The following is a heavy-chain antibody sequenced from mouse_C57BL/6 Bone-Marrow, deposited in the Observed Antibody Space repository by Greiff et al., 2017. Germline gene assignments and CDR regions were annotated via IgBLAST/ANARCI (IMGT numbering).Heavy chain of an antibody. Sequence: EVQLQQSGPELVKPGASVQIPCKASGYTFTDYNMDWVKQSHGKSLEWIGDINPNNGGTIYNQKFKGKATLTVDKSSSTAYMELRSLTSEDTAVYYCARSITTVPFGYWGQGTLVTVSA. CDR1: GYTFTDYN. V-gene: IGHV1-18*01. CDR2: INPNNGGT. CDR3: ARSITTVPFGY. D-gene: IGHD1-1*01. J-gene: IGHJ3*01.